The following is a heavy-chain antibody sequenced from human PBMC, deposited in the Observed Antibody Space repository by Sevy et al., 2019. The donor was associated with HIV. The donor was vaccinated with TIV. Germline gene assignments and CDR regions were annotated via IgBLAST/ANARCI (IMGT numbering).Heavy chain of an antibody. J-gene: IGHJ4*02. CDR2: ISYDGKNK. CDR1: GFLFSSFG. D-gene: IGHD3-22*01. V-gene: IGHV3-30*18. Sequence: GGSLRLSCAASGFLFSSFGMHWVRQPPGRGLEWVAVISYDGKNKYYADSLKGRITISRDNSKNTLFLQMNSLGAEDTAVYYCAKAVGGYYFLLDSWGQGALVTVSS. CDR3: AKAVGGYYFLLDS.